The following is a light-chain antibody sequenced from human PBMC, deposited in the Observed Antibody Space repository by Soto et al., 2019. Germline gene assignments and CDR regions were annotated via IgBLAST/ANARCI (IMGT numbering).Light chain of an antibody. CDR2: DAS. V-gene: IGKV3-15*01. Sequence: EIRMTQSAATLSVSPGERATLSCRVSQSISSNLAWYQQKPGQSPRLLIYDASTRATGIPARFSGSWSGTEFTLTISSLQSEDFAVYYCQQYNNWPPITFGQGTRLEI. CDR1: QSISSN. CDR3: QQYNNWPPIT. J-gene: IGKJ5*01.